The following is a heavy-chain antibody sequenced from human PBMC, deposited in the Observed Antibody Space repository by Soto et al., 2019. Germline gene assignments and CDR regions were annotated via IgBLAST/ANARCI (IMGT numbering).Heavy chain of an antibody. CDR2: IDPSDSYT. V-gene: IGHV5-10-1*01. CDR3: AIEPRVAAAGTTPSGGMDV. J-gene: IGHJ6*02. CDR1: GYRFTSYW. Sequence: GESLNISCKGSGYRFTSYWISCVRQMPGKGLEWMGRIDPSDSYTNYSPSFQGHVTISADKSISTAYLQWSSLKASDTAMYYCAIEPRVAAAGTTPSGGMDVWGQGTTVTAP. D-gene: IGHD6-13*01.